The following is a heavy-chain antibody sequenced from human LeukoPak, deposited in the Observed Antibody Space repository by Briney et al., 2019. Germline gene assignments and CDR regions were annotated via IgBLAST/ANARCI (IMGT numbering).Heavy chain of an antibody. J-gene: IGHJ4*02. V-gene: IGHV3-7*03. CDR3: AKVELGYSSSVYYFDY. CDR2: IKQDGSEK. D-gene: IGHD6-6*01. CDR1: GFTFSSYW. Sequence: PGGSLRLSCAASGFTFSSYWMSWVRQAPGKGLEWVANIKQDGSEKYYVDSVKGRFTISRDDSKNTLYLQMNSLRAEDTAVYYCAKVELGYSSSVYYFDYWGQGTLVTVSS.